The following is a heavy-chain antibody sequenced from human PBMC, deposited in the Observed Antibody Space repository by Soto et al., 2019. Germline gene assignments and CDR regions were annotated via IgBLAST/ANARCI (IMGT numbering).Heavy chain of an antibody. CDR1: GESFIGYY. CDR3: ARTDIVTTTWFDP. D-gene: IGHD5-12*01. Sequence: QVHLQQWGAGLLKPSETLSLTCAVYGESFIGYYWTWIRQSPGKGLEWIGEINHGGSTNYNPSLKRRVTISIDTSKNPFSLKLTSVTAADTSVYYCARTDIVTTTWFDPWGQGTLVTVSS. V-gene: IGHV4-34*01. CDR2: INHGGST. J-gene: IGHJ5*02.